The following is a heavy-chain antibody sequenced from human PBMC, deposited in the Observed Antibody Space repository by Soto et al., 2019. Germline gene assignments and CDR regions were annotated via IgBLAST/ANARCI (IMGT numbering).Heavy chain of an antibody. Sequence: PSESLTLSCAVSGCSINSCGYTWGWLRQPPGKGLEWVGYLYHGGTTYSNPSLKSRVSISVDWSKNQFSLKLNSVTAADTAVYYCARAFAAMGLFDYWGPGTLVTVSS. CDR1: GCSINSCGYT. D-gene: IGHD2-2*01. V-gene: IGHV4-30-2*01. J-gene: IGHJ4*02. CDR3: ARAFAAMGLFDY. CDR2: LYHGGTT.